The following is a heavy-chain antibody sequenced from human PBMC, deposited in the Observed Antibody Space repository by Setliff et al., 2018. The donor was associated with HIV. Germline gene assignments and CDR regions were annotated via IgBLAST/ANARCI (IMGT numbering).Heavy chain of an antibody. D-gene: IGHD2-2*01. V-gene: IGHV1-46*01. CDR1: GYAFTSFY. J-gene: IGHJ4*02. CDR2: VNPSGGDT. Sequence: ASVKVSCKASGYAFTSFYLHWVRQAPGQGLEWMAIVNPSGGDTSYAEKFQGRVTMTSDTSTSTVYMDLSSLGSEDTAVYYCARKPTGSPSDYWGQGTLVTVSS. CDR3: ARKPTGSPSDY.